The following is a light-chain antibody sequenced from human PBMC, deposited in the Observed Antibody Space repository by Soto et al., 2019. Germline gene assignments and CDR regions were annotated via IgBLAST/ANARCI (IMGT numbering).Light chain of an antibody. Sequence: AIRLTQSPSSLSAFTGDRVTLTCRASQGISSYLAWYPQKPGKAPKLLIYAASTLQSGVPSRFSGSGSGTDFTLTISCLQSEDFATYYCQQYYSYPRTFGQGTKVDI. CDR1: QGISSY. CDR3: QQYYSYPRT. J-gene: IGKJ1*01. CDR2: AAS. V-gene: IGKV1-8*01.